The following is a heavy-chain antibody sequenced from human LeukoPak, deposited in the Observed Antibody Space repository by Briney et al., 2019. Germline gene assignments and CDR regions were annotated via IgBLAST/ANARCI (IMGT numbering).Heavy chain of an antibody. J-gene: IGHJ6*04. D-gene: IGHD2-2*01. V-gene: IGHV3-11*06. CDR2: ISSSSSYT. Sequence: PGGSLRLSCAASGFTFSDYYMSWIRQAPGKGLEWVSYISSSSSYTNYADSVKGRFTISRDNAKNSLYLQMNSLRAEDTAVYYCARDSVVVPAAIPLPYYYYGMAVWGKGTTVTVSS. CDR1: GFTFSDYY. CDR3: ARDSVVVPAAIPLPYYYYGMAV.